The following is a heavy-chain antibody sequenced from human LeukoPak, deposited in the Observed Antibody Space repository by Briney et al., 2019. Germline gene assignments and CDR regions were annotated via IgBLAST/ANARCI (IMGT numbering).Heavy chain of an antibody. V-gene: IGHV3-21*01. Sequence: RGSLRFSCAASGFTFSTYSMNWVRQAPGKGLEWVSSISSSGTYIYYADSVKGRFTISRDNAKSSLYLQMNSLRAEDTAVYYCARSGRTRYYLDYFDYWGQGTLVTVSS. D-gene: IGHD3/OR15-3a*01. CDR3: ARSGRTRYYLDYFDY. CDR1: GFTFSTYS. CDR2: ISSSGTYI. J-gene: IGHJ4*02.